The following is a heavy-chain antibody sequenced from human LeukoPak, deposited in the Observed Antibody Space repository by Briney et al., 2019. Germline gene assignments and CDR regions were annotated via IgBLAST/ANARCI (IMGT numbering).Heavy chain of an antibody. CDR2: ISYDGSNK. Sequence: GGSLRLSCAASGFTFSSYAMHWVRQAPGKGLEWVAVISYDGSNKYYADSVKGRFTISRDNSKNTLYLQMNSLRAEDTAVYYCARGGGYCSSTSCYYYYYYGMDVWGQGTTVTVSS. CDR3: ARGGGYCSSTSCYYYYYYGMDV. D-gene: IGHD2-2*01. V-gene: IGHV3-30-3*01. J-gene: IGHJ6*02. CDR1: GFTFSSYA.